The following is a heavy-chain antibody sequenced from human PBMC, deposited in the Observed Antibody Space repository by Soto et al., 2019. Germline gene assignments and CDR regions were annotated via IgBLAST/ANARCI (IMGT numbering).Heavy chain of an antibody. CDR2: INQSGST. J-gene: IGHJ4*02. CDR1: GDSISTDY. V-gene: IGHV4-34*01. D-gene: IGHD6-13*01. Sequence: SETLSLTCTVSGDSISTDYWSWIRQPPGKGLEWIGEINQSGSTNYNPSLKSRVTISVDTSKNQFSLKLSSVTAADTGVYYCARTYSSSWSPFDYWGQGTQVTVSS. CDR3: ARTYSSSWSPFDY.